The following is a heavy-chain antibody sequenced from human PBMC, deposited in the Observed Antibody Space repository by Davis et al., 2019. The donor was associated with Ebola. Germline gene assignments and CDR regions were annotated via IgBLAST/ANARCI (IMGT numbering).Heavy chain of an antibody. CDR2: MHTSGTT. D-gene: IGHD3-16*01. CDR3: TSRPIRSVSGGLDS. V-gene: IGHV4-4*07. Sequence: PSETLSLTCTVSGGSISGYYWSWIRQPAGKGLEWLGRMHTSGTTNYNPSLKTRVTMSVDTSKTQFSLKLTSVTAADTAMYYCTSRPIRSVSGGLDSWGQGTLVIVSS. J-gene: IGHJ4*02. CDR1: GGSISGYY.